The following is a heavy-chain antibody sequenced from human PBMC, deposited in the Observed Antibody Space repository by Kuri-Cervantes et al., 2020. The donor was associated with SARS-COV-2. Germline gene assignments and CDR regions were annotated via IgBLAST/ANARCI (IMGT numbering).Heavy chain of an antibody. CDR2: IYWDDNK. CDR3: VYTPGTPRY. J-gene: IGHJ4*02. Sequence: SGPTLVKPTQTLTLTCTFSGFSLSTGGVAVGWVRQPPGKALGWLAVIYWDDNKRYSPSLNSRLTITKDTSKNQVMLTMTNMDPVDTATYYCVYTPGTPRYWGQRTLAIVSS. V-gene: IGHV2-5*02. CDR1: GFSLSTGGVA. D-gene: IGHD1/OR15-1a*01.